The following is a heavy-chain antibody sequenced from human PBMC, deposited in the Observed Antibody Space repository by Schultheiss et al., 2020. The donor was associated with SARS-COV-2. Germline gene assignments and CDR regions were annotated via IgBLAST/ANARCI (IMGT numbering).Heavy chain of an antibody. D-gene: IGHD3-22*01. Sequence: SETLSLTCTVSGGSIRSGGYYWSWSRQHPGKGLEWIEYIQNSGNTYYNPSLKSRLTISVDTSKNHFSLKLISVTAADTAVYYCARMYYYDSSGYATEPDAFDIWGQGTMVTVSS. CDR3: ARMYYYDSSGYATEPDAFDI. J-gene: IGHJ3*02. V-gene: IGHV4-31*03. CDR2: IQNSGNT. CDR1: GGSIRSGGYY.